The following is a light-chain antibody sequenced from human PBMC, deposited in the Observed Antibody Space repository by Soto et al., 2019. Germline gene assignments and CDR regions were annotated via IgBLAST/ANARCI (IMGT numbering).Light chain of an antibody. Sequence: DVVMTQSPLSLPVTPGQPASISCSSSQSLVYTDGNTYLNWFHQRPGQSPRRLIYKVSNRDSGVPDRFSGSGSGTDFTLRIRRVEPEDVGIYYCMQGTHWPPTFGQGTKVEIK. CDR1: QSLVYTDGNTY. J-gene: IGKJ1*01. CDR3: MQGTHWPPT. V-gene: IGKV2-30*01. CDR2: KVS.